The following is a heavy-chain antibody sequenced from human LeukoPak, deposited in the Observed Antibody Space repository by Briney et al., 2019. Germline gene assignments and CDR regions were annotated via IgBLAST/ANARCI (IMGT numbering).Heavy chain of an antibody. CDR3: VDGSWAH. CDR2: IYNIGST. D-gene: IGHD3-16*01. V-gene: IGHV3-53*01. CDR1: GLTGSSNY. J-gene: IGHJ4*02. Sequence: GGSLRLSCAASGLTGSSNYTTWVRQAPGKGLEWVSVIYNIGSTFYADSVKGRFTISRDNSKNTLYLQMNSLRAEDTAVYYCVDGSWAHWGQGTLVTVSS.